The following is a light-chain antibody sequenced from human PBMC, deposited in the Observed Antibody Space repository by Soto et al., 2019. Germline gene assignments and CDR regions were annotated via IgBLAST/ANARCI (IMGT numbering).Light chain of an antibody. CDR2: GTS. Sequence: EIVLTQSPGTLSLSPGERATLSCRASQSVSSSYLAWYQQKPGQAPRLLIYGTSSRATAIPDRFSGSGSGKEFTLTISRLEPEDFAVYYCQQYGSSSWTFGQGTKVEIK. CDR3: QQYGSSSWT. J-gene: IGKJ1*01. CDR1: QSVSSSY. V-gene: IGKV3-20*01.